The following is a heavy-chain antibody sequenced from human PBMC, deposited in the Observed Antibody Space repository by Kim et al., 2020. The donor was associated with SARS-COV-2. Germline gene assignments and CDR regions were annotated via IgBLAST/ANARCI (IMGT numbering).Heavy chain of an antibody. CDR3: ARLYDGSGYYYDFDS. CDR1: GGSVNNYY. V-gene: IGHV4-59*08. J-gene: IGHJ4*02. Sequence: SETLSLTCTVSGGSVNNYYWSWIRQPPGKGLEWLGYIYYSGSTFYNPSLRSRVTISVDTSKNQFSLQLSSVAAADTALYYCARLYDGSGYYYDFDSWGQGTLVTVSS. CDR2: IYYSGST. D-gene: IGHD3-22*01.